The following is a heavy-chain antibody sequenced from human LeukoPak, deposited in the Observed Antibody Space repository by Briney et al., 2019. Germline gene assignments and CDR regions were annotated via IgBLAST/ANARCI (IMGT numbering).Heavy chain of an antibody. CDR1: GFTFSSYS. D-gene: IGHD1-1*01. J-gene: IGHJ4*02. V-gene: IGHV3-21*01. Sequence: PGGSLRLSCSASGFTFSSYSMNWVRQAQGKGLEWVSSITSSSSYIFYADSVKGRFTISRDNAKNSLYLQMTSLTAEDTAVYYCARVCLTTNCPSLDYWGQGTLVTVSS. CDR2: ITSSSSYI. CDR3: ARVCLTTNCPSLDY.